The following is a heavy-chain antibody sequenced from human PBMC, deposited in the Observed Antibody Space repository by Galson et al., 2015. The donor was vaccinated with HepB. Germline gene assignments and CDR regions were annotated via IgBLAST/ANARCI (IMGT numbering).Heavy chain of an antibody. V-gene: IGHV3-49*03. J-gene: IGHJ4*02. CDR2: IRSKAYGGTT. CDR3: TGEGSYYAVGFDY. D-gene: IGHD1-26*01. Sequence: SLRLSCAASGFTFGVYAMSWFRQAPGKGLEWVGFIRSKAYGGTTEYAASVKGRFTISRDDSKSIAYLQMNSLKTEDTAVYYCTGEGSYYAVGFDYWGQGTLVTVSS. CDR1: GFTFGVYA.